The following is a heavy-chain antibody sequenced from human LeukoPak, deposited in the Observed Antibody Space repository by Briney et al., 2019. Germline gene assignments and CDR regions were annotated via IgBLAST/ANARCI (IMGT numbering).Heavy chain of an antibody. Sequence: SETLSLTCAVYGGSFSGYYWSWIRQPPGKGLEWIGEINHSGSTNYNPSLKSRVTISVDTSKNQFPLKLSSVTAADTAVYYCARGRGIVDYWGQGTLVTVSS. D-gene: IGHD2-15*01. V-gene: IGHV4-34*01. CDR2: INHSGST. CDR1: GGSFSGYY. J-gene: IGHJ4*02. CDR3: ARGRGIVDY.